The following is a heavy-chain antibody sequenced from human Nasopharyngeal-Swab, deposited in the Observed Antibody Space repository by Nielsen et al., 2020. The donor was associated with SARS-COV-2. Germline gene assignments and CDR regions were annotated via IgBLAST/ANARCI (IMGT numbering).Heavy chain of an antibody. CDR1: GFAFSSYG. J-gene: IGHJ3*02. V-gene: IGHV3-30*18. Sequence: GESLKISCAASGFAFSSYGMHWVRQAPGKGLEWVAVISYDGSNKYYADSVKGRFTISRDNSKNTLYLQMNSLRAEDTAVYYCAKGSYYYDSYGAFDIWGQGTMVTVS. CDR3: AKGSYYYDSYGAFDI. D-gene: IGHD3-22*01. CDR2: ISYDGSNK.